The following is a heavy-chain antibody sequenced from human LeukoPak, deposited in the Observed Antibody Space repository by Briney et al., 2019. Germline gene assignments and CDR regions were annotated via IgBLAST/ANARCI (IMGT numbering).Heavy chain of an antibody. J-gene: IGHJ6*02. CDR1: GGSVSSGSYY. CDR3: AREGPSFWSGPDYGMNV. D-gene: IGHD3-3*01. Sequence: SETLSLTCTVSGGSVSSGSYYWSWIRQPPGKGLEWIGYIYYSGSTNYNPSLKSRVTISVDTSKNQFSLKLSSVTAADTAVYYCAREGPSFWSGPDYGMNVWGQGTTVTVSS. CDR2: IYYSGST. V-gene: IGHV4-61*01.